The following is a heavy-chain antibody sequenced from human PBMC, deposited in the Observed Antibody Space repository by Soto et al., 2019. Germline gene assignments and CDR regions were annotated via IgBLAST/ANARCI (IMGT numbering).Heavy chain of an antibody. J-gene: IGHJ4*02. CDR2: ISYDGSGK. CDR3: ANSALEVRTY. CDR1: GFSFSDYA. V-gene: IGHV3-30-3*01. D-gene: IGHD1-7*01. Sequence: QVQLVESGGGVVHLGRSLRLSCAASGFSFSDYAMHWLRQAPGKGLEWVAAISYDGSGKYFADSVKGRFTISRDNSKSTLYLQMDSLRAEDAAVYYSANSALEVRTYWGQGTLVTVSS.